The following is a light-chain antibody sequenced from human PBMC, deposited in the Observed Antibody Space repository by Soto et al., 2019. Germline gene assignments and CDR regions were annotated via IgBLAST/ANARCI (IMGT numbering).Light chain of an antibody. CDR3: QQYSSSPVYT. CDR2: GAS. Sequence: EIVLTQSPGTLSLSPGERATLSCRASQSVSSSYLAWYQQKPGQAPRLLIYGASSSATGIPDRLSGSGSGTDFTLTISRLEPEDLAVYYCQQYSSSPVYTFGQGTKLEIK. J-gene: IGKJ2*01. V-gene: IGKV3-20*01. CDR1: QSVSSSY.